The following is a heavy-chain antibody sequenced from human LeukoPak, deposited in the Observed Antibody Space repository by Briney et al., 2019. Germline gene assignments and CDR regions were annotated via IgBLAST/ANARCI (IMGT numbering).Heavy chain of an antibody. J-gene: IGHJ5*02. CDR3: ARGLAAAGTFSP. D-gene: IGHD6-13*01. V-gene: IGHV1-2*02. Sequence: ASVKVSCKASGYTFTGYYMHWVRQAPGQGLEWMGWINPNSGGTNYAQKFQGRVTMTRDTSISTVYMELSRLRSDDTAVYYCARGLAAAGTFSPWGQGTLVTVSS. CDR2: INPNSGGT. CDR1: GYTFTGYY.